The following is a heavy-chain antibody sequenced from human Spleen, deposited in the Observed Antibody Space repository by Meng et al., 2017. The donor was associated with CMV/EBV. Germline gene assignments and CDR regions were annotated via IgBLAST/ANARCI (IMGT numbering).Heavy chain of an antibody. CDR1: GDTFSTYA. CDR2: ISPILGTT. CDR3: ARHRYYDISTGYFDF. V-gene: IGHV1-69*05. D-gene: IGHD3-9*01. Sequence: SVKVSCKTSGDTFSTYAISWVRQAPGQGLEWMGGISPILGTTNYAQDFQGRVTITTDESTSTAYLELRSLRSEDTAVYYCARHRYYDISTGYFDFWGPGPLFPLSS. J-gene: IGHJ4*02.